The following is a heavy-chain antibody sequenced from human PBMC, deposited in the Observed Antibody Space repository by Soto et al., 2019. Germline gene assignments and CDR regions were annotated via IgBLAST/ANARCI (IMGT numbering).Heavy chain of an antibody. CDR3: ATGYSSGWAYYYYSMHL. CDR2: ISYDGSNK. J-gene: IGHJ6*02. D-gene: IGHD6-19*01. V-gene: IGHV3-30*03. Sequence: WGSLRLSCAASGFTFSSYGMHWVRQAPGKGLEWVAVISYDGSNKYYADSVKGRFTISRDNSKNTLYLQMNSLRAEDTAVYYCATGYSSGWAYYYYSMHLWGQGTPVPVSS. CDR1: GFTFSSYG.